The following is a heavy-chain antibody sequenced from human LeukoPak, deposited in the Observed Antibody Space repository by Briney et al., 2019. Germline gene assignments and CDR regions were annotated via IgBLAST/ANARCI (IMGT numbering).Heavy chain of an antibody. Sequence: GGSLRLSCAASGFTFSDYYMSWIRQAPGKGLEWVSYISSSGSTVYYADSVKGRFTISRDNAKNSLYLQMNSLRAEDTAVYYCARGGYCSSTSCYEEEFFDYWGQGTLVTVSS. D-gene: IGHD2-2*01. CDR3: ARGGYCSSTSCYEEEFFDY. V-gene: IGHV3-11*04. CDR1: GFTFSDYY. CDR2: ISSSGSTV. J-gene: IGHJ4*02.